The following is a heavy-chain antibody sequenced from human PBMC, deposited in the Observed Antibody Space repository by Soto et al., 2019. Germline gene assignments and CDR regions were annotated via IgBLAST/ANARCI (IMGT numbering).Heavy chain of an antibody. CDR1: GFTFSSYA. CDR3: AREYCSSTSCLNWFDP. V-gene: IGHV3-33*01. J-gene: IGHJ5*02. CDR2: IWYDGSNT. D-gene: IGHD2-2*01. Sequence: GGSLRLSCAASGFTFSSYAMHWVRQAPGKGLEWVGFIWYDGSNTFYAESVKGRLTISRDNSKNTVYLQINALRAEDTAVYYCAREYCSSTSCLNWFDPWGQGT.